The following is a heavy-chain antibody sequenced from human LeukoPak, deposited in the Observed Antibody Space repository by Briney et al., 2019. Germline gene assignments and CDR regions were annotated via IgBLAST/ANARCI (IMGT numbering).Heavy chain of an antibody. V-gene: IGHV4-31*03. CDR1: GGSISSGGYY. J-gene: IGHJ5*02. CDR2: IYYSGST. Sequence: SQTLSLTCTVSGGSISSGGYYWSWIRQHPGKGLEWIGYIYYSGSTFYNPSLKSRVTISVDTSKNQFSLRLSSVTAADTAVYYCARAPLYGGHADWFDPWAREPWSPSPQ. CDR3: ARAPLYGGHADWFDP. D-gene: IGHD4-17*01.